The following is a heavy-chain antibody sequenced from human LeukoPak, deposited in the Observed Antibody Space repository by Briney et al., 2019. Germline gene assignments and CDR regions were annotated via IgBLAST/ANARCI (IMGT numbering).Heavy chain of an antibody. CDR2: RWYDGSNK. D-gene: IGHD5-12*01. CDR1: GFTFSSYG. Sequence: TLRLSCAASGFTFSSYGMHWVRQGPGKGLGREGVRWYDGSNKYYEDSVKGRFTTARDNSNNTLYLQMNSLRAEDTAVYYCARGVATIVEGFDYWGQGTLVTVSS. CDR3: ARGVATIVEGFDY. V-gene: IGHV3-33*01. J-gene: IGHJ4*02.